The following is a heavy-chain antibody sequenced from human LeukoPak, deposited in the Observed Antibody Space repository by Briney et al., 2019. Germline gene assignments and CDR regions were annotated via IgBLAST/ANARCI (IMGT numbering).Heavy chain of an antibody. CDR1: GYTFTSYY. CDR2: INPSGGST. D-gene: IGHD1/OR15-1a*01. CDR3: ARDQNTYYFDY. Sequence: ASVKVSCKASGYTFTSYYIHWIRQAPGQGLQWMGFINPSGGSTSYAQKFQGRVTMTRDMSTSTVYMELSSLRSEDTAVYYCARDQNTYYFDYWGQGTLVTVSS. V-gene: IGHV1-46*01. J-gene: IGHJ4*02.